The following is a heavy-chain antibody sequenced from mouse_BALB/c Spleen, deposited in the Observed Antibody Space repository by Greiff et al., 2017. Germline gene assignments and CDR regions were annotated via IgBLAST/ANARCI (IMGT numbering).Heavy chain of an antibody. CDR2: IDPENGDT. J-gene: IGHJ3*01. V-gene: IGHV14-4*02. Sequence: EVQLQQSGAELVRSGASVKLSCTASGFNIKDYYMHWVKQRPEQGLEWIGWIDPENGDTEYAPKFQGKATMTADTSSNTAYLQLSSLTSEDTAVYYCMYGYDGCAYRGQGTLVTVSA. CDR3: MYGYDGCAY. D-gene: IGHD2-2*01. CDR1: GFNIKDYY.